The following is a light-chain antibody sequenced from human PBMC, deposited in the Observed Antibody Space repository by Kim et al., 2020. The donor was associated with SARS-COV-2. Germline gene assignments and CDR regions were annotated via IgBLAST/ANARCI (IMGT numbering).Light chain of an antibody. Sequence: DIQMTQSPSSLSASAGDRVTITCQASQDIRNYLHWFQQKPGKAPKLLIYDASNLETGVPSRFSGSGSGTEFTFTITSLQPEDVATYYCQYYDRLPCTFGGGTKVDIK. CDR2: DAS. J-gene: IGKJ4*02. CDR1: QDIRNY. CDR3: QYYDRLPCT. V-gene: IGKV1-33*01.